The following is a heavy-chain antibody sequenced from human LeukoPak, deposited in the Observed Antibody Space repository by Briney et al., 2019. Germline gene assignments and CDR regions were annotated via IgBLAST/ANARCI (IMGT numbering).Heavy chain of an antibody. V-gene: IGHV3-23*01. CDR2: ISGSGGST. J-gene: IGHJ6*02. D-gene: IGHD3-9*01. CDR3: ARVLWDDWSPTNGLDV. CDR1: GFTFSSYA. Sequence: GGSLRLSCAASGFTFSSYAMSWVRQAPGKGLEWVSAISGSGGSTYYADSVKGRFTFSRDNSKNTLYLQMNSLRAEDTAVYYCARVLWDDWSPTNGLDVWGQGTTVTVSS.